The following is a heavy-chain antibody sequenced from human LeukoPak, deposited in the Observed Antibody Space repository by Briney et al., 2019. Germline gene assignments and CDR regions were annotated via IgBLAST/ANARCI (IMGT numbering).Heavy chain of an antibody. Sequence: PGGSLRLSCAASGFTFSSYAMSWVRQAPGKGLEWVSAISGSGGSTYYADSVKGRFTISRDSSKNTVYLQMNSLRAEDTAVYYCARDPNARIGGGYWGQGILVTVSS. V-gene: IGHV3-23*01. J-gene: IGHJ4*02. CDR1: GFTFSSYA. CDR3: ARDPNARIGGGY. CDR2: ISGSGGST. D-gene: IGHD2-8*01.